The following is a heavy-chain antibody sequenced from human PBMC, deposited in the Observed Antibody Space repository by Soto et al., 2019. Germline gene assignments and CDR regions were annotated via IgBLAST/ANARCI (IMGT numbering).Heavy chain of an antibody. V-gene: IGHV1-3*01. CDR2: INAGIGNT. CDR3: AGGLLYGDYLNHYDY. CDR1: GYTFTSYA. J-gene: IGHJ4*02. Sequence: QVQLVQSGAEVKKPGASVKVSCKASGYTFTSYAMHWVRQAPGQRLEWMGWINAGIGNTKYSQKFQGRVTITRDTSASTAYMELSSLRSEDTAVYYCAGGLLYGDYLNHYDYWGQGTLVTVSS. D-gene: IGHD4-17*01.